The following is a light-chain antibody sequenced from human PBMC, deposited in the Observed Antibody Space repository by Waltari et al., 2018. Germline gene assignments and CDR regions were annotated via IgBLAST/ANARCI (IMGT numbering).Light chain of an antibody. V-gene: IGLV1-44*01. Sequence: QSVLTQPPSASGTPGQRVTISCSGSSSNIGIHTVNWYQQLPGTAPKLIIYRDNQRPSGVPDRFPGSKSGTSASLAISGLQSEDEADYYCAAWDDSLNGVFGGGTKLTVL. CDR2: RDN. CDR1: SSNIGIHT. CDR3: AAWDDSLNGV. J-gene: IGLJ3*02.